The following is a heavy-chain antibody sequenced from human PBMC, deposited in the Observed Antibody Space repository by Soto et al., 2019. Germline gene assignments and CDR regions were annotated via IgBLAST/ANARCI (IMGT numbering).Heavy chain of an antibody. J-gene: IGHJ4*02. V-gene: IGHV4-59*01. D-gene: IGHD1-1*01. CDR2: IFSSLTT. Sequence: SQTLPLTCTVSAGAIITYYCAWIRQLPEKGLQCLGYIFSSLTTNYNPSLESRVSISVETSNNQFSLKLNSVTAADTAVYYCASHYPIGNNWNYFDQWGQGTLVTVSS. CDR3: ASHYPIGNNWNYFDQ. CDR1: AGAIITYY.